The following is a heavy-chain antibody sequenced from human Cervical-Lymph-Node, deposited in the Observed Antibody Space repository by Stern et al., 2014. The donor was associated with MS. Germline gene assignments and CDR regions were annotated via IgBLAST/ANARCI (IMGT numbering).Heavy chain of an antibody. CDR3: ARMMGSGYRHYFDY. CDR2: IDWNDKK. D-gene: IGHD3-3*01. J-gene: IGHJ4*02. V-gene: IGHV2-70*04. Sequence: ESGPALVKPTQTLTLTCTFSGFSLITSGTRVSWIRQSPGMALEWLARIDWNDKKFYNSSQMNRITISNDTSKNQVVLTMTNVDPVDTAAYYCARMMGSGYRHYFDYWGQGTPVTVSS. CDR1: GFSLITSGTR.